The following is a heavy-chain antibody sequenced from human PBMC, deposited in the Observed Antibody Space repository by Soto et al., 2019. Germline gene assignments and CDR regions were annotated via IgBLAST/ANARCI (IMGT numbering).Heavy chain of an antibody. Sequence: GASVKVSCKASGYTFTSYDINWVRQATGQGLEWMGWMNPNSGNTGYAQKFRGRVTMTRNTSISTAYMELSSLRSEDTAVYYCARGYDFWSGYPFNYYYYYMDVWGKGTTVTVSS. CDR1: GYTFTSYD. V-gene: IGHV1-8*01. J-gene: IGHJ6*03. CDR2: MNPNSGNT. D-gene: IGHD3-3*01. CDR3: ARGYDFWSGYPFNYYYYYMDV.